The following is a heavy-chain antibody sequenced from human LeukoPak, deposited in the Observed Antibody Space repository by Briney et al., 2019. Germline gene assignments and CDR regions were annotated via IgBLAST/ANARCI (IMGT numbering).Heavy chain of an antibody. Sequence: GGSLRLSCAASGFTFSSYWMSWVRQAPGKGLEWVANIKQDGSEKSYVDSVKGRFTISRDNAKNSLYQQMNSLRAEDTAVYYCARDEWTYCGGDCYQGYFDYWGQGTLVTVSS. CDR1: GFTFSSYW. CDR2: IKQDGSEK. CDR3: ARDEWTYCGGDCYQGYFDY. J-gene: IGHJ4*02. D-gene: IGHD2-21*02. V-gene: IGHV3-7*01.